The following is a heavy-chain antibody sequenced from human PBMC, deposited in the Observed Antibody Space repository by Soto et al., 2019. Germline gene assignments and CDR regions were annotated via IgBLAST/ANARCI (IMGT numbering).Heavy chain of an antibody. Sequence: ASVKVSCKASGYNFMPYGVNWVRQAPGQGLEWMGWISPWRGNTNYAQSFQGRVTMTTDTSTSTAYMELRSLTSDDTAVYYCARDLDPSGSYYTDYWGPGTLVTVSS. J-gene: IGHJ4*02. CDR2: ISPWRGNT. V-gene: IGHV1-18*04. D-gene: IGHD3-10*01. CDR1: GYNFMPYG. CDR3: ARDLDPSGSYYTDY.